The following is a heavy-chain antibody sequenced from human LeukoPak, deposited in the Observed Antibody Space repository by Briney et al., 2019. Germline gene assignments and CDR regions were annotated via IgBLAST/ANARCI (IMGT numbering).Heavy chain of an antibody. J-gene: IGHJ4*02. CDR3: ARVREGYCSGGSCFFDY. D-gene: IGHD2-15*01. CDR2: IYHSGST. Sequence: PSETLSLTCTVSGGSISSGGYYWSWIRQPPGKGLEWIGYIYHSGSTYYNPSLKSRVTISVDRSKNQFSLKLSSVTAADTAVYYCARVREGYCSGGSCFFDYWGQGTLVTVSS. V-gene: IGHV4-30-2*01. CDR1: GGSISSGGYY.